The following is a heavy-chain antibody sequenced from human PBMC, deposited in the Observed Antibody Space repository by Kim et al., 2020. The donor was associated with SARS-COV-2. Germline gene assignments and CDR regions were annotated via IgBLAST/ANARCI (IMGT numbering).Heavy chain of an antibody. J-gene: IGHJ6*02. V-gene: IGHV6-1*01. D-gene: IGHD6-19*01. CDR1: GDSVSSNSAA. CDR2: TYYRSKWYN. CDR3: ARVLGSSGWYVPYYYGMDV. Sequence: SQTLSLTCAISGDSVSSNSAAWNWIRQSPSRGLEWLGRTYYRSKWYNDYAVSVKSRITINPDTSKNQFSLQLNSVTPEDTAVYYCARVLGSSGWYVPYYYGMDVWGQGTTVTVSS.